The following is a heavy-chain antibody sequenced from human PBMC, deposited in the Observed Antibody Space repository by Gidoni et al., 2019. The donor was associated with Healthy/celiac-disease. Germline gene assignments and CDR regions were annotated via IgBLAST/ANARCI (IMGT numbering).Heavy chain of an antibody. D-gene: IGHD6-13*01. Sequence: QVQLVQSGAEVKKPGASVKVSCKASGYTFTREDINWVRQATGQGLEWMGWMNHNSGNTGYAQKFQGRVTMTRNTSISTAYMELRSLRSEDTAVYYCARGPTGSSWDREAYDYYGIDVWGQGTTGTGSS. V-gene: IGHV1-8*01. CDR3: ARGPTGSSWDREAYDYYGIDV. J-gene: IGHJ6*02. CDR1: GYTFTRED. CDR2: MNHNSGNT.